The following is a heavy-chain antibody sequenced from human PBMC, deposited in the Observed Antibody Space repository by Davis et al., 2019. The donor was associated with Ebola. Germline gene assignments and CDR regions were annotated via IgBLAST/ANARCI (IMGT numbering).Heavy chain of an antibody. CDR1: GFTFSYYW. J-gene: IGHJ4*02. CDR2: INSDGSST. D-gene: IGHD3-22*01. CDR3: ARAGYYYDSSGNDY. Sequence: GESLKISCAASGFTFSYYWMHWVRQAPGKGLVWVSRINSDGSSTSYADSVKGRFTISRDYAKNTLYLRMNSLRAEDTAVYYCARAGYYYDSSGNDYWGQGTLVTVSS. V-gene: IGHV3-74*01.